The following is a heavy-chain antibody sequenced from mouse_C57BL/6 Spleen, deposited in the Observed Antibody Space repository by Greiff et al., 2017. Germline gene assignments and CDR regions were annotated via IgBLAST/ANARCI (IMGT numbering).Heavy chain of an antibody. CDR2: ISSGSSTI. CDR1: GFTFSDYG. V-gene: IGHV5-17*01. J-gene: IGHJ3*01. Sequence: EVKVIESGGGLVKPGGSLKLSCAASGFTFSDYGMHWVRQAPEKGLEWVAYISSGSSTIYYADTVKGRFTISRDNAKNTLFLQMTSLRSEDTAMYYCARGDYYGSSYSYWGQGTLVTVSA. CDR3: ARGDYYGSSYSY. D-gene: IGHD1-1*01.